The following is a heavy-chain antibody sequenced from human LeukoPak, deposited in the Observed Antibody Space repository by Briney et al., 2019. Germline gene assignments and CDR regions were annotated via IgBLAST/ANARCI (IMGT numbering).Heavy chain of an antibody. CDR1: GGSFSGYY. CDR3: ARLKGHCSGGSCYSGYYYYCMDV. D-gene: IGHD2-15*01. CDR2: INHSGST. J-gene: IGHJ6*03. Sequence: SETLSLTWAVYGGSFSGYYWSWIRQPPGKGLEWIGEINHSGSTNYNPSLKSRVTISVDTSKNQFSLKLSSVTAADTAVYYCARLKGHCSGGSCYSGYYYYCMDVWGKGTTVTVSS. V-gene: IGHV4-34*01.